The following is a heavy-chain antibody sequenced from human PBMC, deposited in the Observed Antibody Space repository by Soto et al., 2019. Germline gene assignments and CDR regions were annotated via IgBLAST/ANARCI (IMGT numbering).Heavy chain of an antibody. CDR2: ISGSGGST. V-gene: IGHV3-23*01. J-gene: IGHJ4*02. CDR1: GFTFSSYA. Sequence: GGSLRLSCAASGFTFSSYAMSWVRQAPGKGLEWVAAISGSGGSTSYADSVKGRFTISRDNSKNTLYRQMNSLRAEDTAVYYCAKSLPRQYSSRWYSGSYYDYWGQGPLVTVSS. D-gene: IGHD6-13*01. CDR3: AKSLPRQYSSRWYSGSYYDY.